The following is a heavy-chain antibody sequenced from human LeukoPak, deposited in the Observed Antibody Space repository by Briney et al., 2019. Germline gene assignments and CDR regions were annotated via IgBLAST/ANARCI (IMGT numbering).Heavy chain of an antibody. CDR1: GFTFSSYA. V-gene: IGHV3-23*01. CDR2: ISGSGGST. D-gene: IGHD3-22*01. J-gene: IGHJ4*02. CDR3: AKDLYSYDSSGPLDY. Sequence: PGGSLRLSCAASGFTFSSYAMSWVRQAPGNGLEWVSAISGSGGSTYYADSVKGRFTISRDNSKNTLYLQMNSLRAEDTAVYYCAKDLYSYDSSGPLDYWGQGTLVTVSS.